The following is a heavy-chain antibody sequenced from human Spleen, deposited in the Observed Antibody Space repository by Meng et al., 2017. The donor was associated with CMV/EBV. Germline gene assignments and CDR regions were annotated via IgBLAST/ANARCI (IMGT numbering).Heavy chain of an antibody. CDR3: ARDLPYENYYGSGSYPDY. CDR1: GGSISSGDYY. D-gene: IGHD3-10*01. V-gene: IGHV4-30-4*08. Sequence: QVQRKESGPGLVKPSPTLSLTCTVSGGSISSGDYYWSWIRQPPGKGLEWIGYIYYSGSTYYNPSLKSRVTISVDTSKNQFSLKLSSVTAADTAVYYCARDLPYENYYGSGSYPDYWGQGTLVTVSS. J-gene: IGHJ4*02. CDR2: IYYSGST.